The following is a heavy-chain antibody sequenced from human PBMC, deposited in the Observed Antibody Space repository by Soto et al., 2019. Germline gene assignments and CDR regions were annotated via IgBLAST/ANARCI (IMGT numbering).Heavy chain of an antibody. J-gene: IGHJ6*02. D-gene: IGHD2-2*01. CDR3: ARAGAVPAARPKYYYYGMDV. Sequence: KTSETLSLTCTVSGGSISSYYWSWIRQPAGKGLEWIGRIYTSGSTNYNPSLKSRVTMSVDTSKNQFSLKLSSVTAADTAVYYCARAGAVPAARPKYYYYGMDVWGQGTTVTVSS. CDR1: GGSISSYY. CDR2: IYTSGST. V-gene: IGHV4-4*07.